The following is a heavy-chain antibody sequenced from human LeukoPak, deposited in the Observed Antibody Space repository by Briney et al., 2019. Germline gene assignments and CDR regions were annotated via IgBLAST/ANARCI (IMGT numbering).Heavy chain of an antibody. D-gene: IGHD6-13*01. V-gene: IGHV2-5*02. CDR3: AHRGGLAAAGDDAFDI. CDR1: GFSLSTSGVG. Sequence: SGPTLVKPTQTLTLTCTFSGFSLSTSGVGVGWIRQPPGKALEWLALIYWDDDKRYSPSLKSRLTITKDTSKNQVVLTMTYMDPVDTATYYCAHRGGLAAAGDDAFDIWGQGTMVTVSS. CDR2: IYWDDDK. J-gene: IGHJ3*02.